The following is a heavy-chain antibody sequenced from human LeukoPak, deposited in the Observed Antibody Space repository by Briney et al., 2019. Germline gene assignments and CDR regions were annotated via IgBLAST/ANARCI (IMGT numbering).Heavy chain of an antibody. CDR3: AIAGYCSGGSCYGSDY. Sequence: GGSLRLSCAASGFTFSSYGMHWVRQAPGKGLEWVAAIWCDGSIQYYADSVKGRFTISRDNSKNTLYLQMDSLRAEDTAVYYCAIAGYCSGGSCYGSDYWGQGTLVSVSS. CDR1: GFTFSSYG. J-gene: IGHJ4*02. CDR2: IWCDGSIQ. V-gene: IGHV3-33*01. D-gene: IGHD2-15*01.